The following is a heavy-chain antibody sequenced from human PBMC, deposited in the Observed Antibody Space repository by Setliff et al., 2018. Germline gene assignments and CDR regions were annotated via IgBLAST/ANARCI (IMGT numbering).Heavy chain of an antibody. Sequence: PGGSLRLSCAASGFTFSSYVMTWVRQAPGKGLEWVSGISGSGGDTYYTDSVNGRFTISRDNSKNTLYLQMNSLRAEDTAVYYCAKLVGYYDFWSGYSENNWFDPWGQGTLVTVSS. CDR3: AKLVGYYDFWSGYSENNWFDP. V-gene: IGHV3-23*01. CDR2: ISGSGGDT. D-gene: IGHD3-3*01. CDR1: GFTFSSYV. J-gene: IGHJ5*02.